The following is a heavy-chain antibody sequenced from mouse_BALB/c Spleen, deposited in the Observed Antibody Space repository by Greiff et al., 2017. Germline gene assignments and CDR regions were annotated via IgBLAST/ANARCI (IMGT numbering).Heavy chain of an antibody. D-gene: IGHD1-2*01. CDR1: GYTFTDYA. CDR2: ISTYYGDA. J-gene: IGHJ3*01. Sequence: VKLMESGAELVRPGVSVKISCKGSGYTFTDYAMHWVKQSHAKSLEWIGVISTYYGDASYNQKFKGKATMTVDKSSSTAYMELARLTSEDSAIYYCARGGYYGYQFAYWGQGTLVTVSA. CDR3: ARGGYYGYQFAY. V-gene: IGHV1S137*01.